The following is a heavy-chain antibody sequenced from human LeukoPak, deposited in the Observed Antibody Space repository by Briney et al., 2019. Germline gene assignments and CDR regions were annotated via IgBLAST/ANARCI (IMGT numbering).Heavy chain of an antibody. D-gene: IGHD2-2*01. CDR2: VYYSGST. J-gene: IGHJ4*02. V-gene: IGHV4-59*01. CDR3: ARYAVVPTAMLDS. CDR1: GDSITFSY. Sequence: SETLSLTCTVSGDSITFSYWTWIRQPPGKGLEWIGYVYYSGSTKYNPSLRSRVSISLDTAKKQFSLTLHSVTTADTAVYYCARYAVVPTAMLDSWGQGTLVTVSS.